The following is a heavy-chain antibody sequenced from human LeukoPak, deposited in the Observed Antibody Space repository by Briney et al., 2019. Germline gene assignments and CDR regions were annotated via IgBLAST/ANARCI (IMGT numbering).Heavy chain of an antibody. CDR3: ARVNGFTPPTLVVYPYYFDY. J-gene: IGHJ4*02. D-gene: IGHD2-2*02. V-gene: IGHV1-2*04. Sequence: ASVKVSCKASGYTFTGYHLHWVRQAPGQGLEWMGWMNPNSGATNFAQKYQGWVTMTRDTSISTAYMDLRGLRSEDTAVYYCARVNGFTPPTLVVYPYYFDYWDQGTLVTVSS. CDR1: GYTFTGYH. CDR2: MNPNSGAT.